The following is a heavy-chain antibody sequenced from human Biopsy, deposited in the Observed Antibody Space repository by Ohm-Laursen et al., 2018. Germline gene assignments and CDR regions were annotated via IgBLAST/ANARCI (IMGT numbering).Heavy chain of an antibody. D-gene: IGHD4-23*01. Sequence: GTLSLTCTVSGGSFTGHYWSWIRQPPGKGLEWIGHISYTGYTSYNAPLKSRVTISVDTSRNHFSLRLSSLTAADTAAYYCARGSNDFGGLYFPRWGQGTLLTVSS. J-gene: IGHJ4*02. CDR3: ARGSNDFGGLYFPR. V-gene: IGHV4-59*11. CDR1: GGSFTGHY. CDR2: ISYTGYT.